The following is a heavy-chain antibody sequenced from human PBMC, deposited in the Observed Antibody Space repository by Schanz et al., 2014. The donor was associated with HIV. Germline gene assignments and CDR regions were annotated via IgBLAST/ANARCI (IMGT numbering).Heavy chain of an antibody. J-gene: IGHJ6*02. CDR2: ISYDGRNK. V-gene: IGHV3-30*03. CDR3: ARDQGIESGGNYGMDV. D-gene: IGHD6-13*01. CDR1: GFTFNSYG. Sequence: QVQLVESGGGVVQPGRSLRVSCAASGFTFNSYGMHWVRQAPGKGLEWVAVISYDGRNKYYADSVKGRFTISRDNAKKSLYLQVNSLRAEDTAFYYCARDQGIESGGNYGMDVWGQGTTVTVSS.